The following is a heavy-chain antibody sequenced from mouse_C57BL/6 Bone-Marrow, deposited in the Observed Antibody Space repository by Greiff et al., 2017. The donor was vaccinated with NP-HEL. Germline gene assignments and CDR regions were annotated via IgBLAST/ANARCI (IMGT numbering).Heavy chain of an antibody. CDR2: IYPRSGNT. V-gene: IGHV1-81*01. CDR3: AASSPYYFDY. Sequence: VNLVESGAELARPGASVKLSCKASGYTFTSYGISWVKQRTGQGLEWIGEIYPRSGNTYYNEKFKGKATLTADKSSSTAYMELRSLTSEDSAVYFCAASSPYYFDYWGQGTTLTVSS. J-gene: IGHJ2*01. CDR1: GYTFTSYG. D-gene: IGHD1-1*01.